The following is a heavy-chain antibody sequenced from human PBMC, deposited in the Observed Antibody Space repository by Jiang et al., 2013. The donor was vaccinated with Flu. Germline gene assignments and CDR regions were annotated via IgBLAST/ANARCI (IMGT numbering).Heavy chain of an antibody. J-gene: IGHJ4*02. CDR2: ISSSGSTI. Sequence: KGLEWVSYISSSGSTIYYADSVKGRFTISRDNAKNSLYLQMNSLRAEDTAVYYCARDYGDYYFDYWGQGTLVTVSS. D-gene: IGHD4-17*01. CDR3: ARDYGDYYFDY. V-gene: IGHV3-11*01.